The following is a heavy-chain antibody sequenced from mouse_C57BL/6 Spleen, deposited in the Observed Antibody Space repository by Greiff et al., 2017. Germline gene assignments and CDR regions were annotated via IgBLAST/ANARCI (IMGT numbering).Heavy chain of an antibody. CDR3: TRDSSYDWYFDV. V-gene: IGHV5-9-1*02. CDR1: GFTFSSYA. CDR2: ISSGGDYI. D-gene: IGHD1-1*01. Sequence: EVKLMESGEGLVKPGGSLKLSCAASGFTFSSYAMSWVRQTPETRLAWVAYISSGGDYIYYADTVKGRFTISRDNARNTLYLQMSSLKSEDTAMYYCTRDSSYDWYFDVWGTGTTVTVSS. J-gene: IGHJ1*03.